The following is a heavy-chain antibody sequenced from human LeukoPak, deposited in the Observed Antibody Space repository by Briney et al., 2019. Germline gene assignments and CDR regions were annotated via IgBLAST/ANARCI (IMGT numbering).Heavy chain of an antibody. V-gene: IGHV4-61*02. CDR1: GDSISSANYY. CDR2: IYASGNT. D-gene: IGHD1-1*01. Sequence: PSETLSLTCTVSGDSISSANYYWSWLRQPAGKRLEWIGRIYASGNTNYNPSLKSRVTISVDTSENQFSLKLSSVTAADTAVYYCARPYDSDAFDIWGQGTMVTVSS. CDR3: ARPYDSDAFDI. J-gene: IGHJ3*02.